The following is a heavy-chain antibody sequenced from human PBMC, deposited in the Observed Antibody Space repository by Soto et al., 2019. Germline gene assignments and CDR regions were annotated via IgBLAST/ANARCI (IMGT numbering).Heavy chain of an antibody. D-gene: IGHD3-9*01. CDR2: IREDGSEV. CDR1: GFTFSSYS. J-gene: IGHJ4*02. V-gene: IGHV3-7*03. CDR3: TRENWFQDY. Sequence: GGSLRLSCAASGFTFSSYSMNWVRQAPGKGLEWVAYIREDGSEVHYVDSVKGRFTISRDNAKNSVYLQMNSLRADDTAVYYCTRENWFQDYWGQGILVTVSS.